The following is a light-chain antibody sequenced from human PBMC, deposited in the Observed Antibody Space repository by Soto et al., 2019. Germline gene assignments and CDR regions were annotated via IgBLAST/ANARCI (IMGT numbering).Light chain of an antibody. CDR1: QSSSTW. V-gene: IGKV1-5*01. CDR3: QQYDSYWET. CDR2: DSS. Sequence: DIQMTPSPSTLSASLGDRVTITCGASQSSSTWLAWYQQKEGKAPKLLIYDSSSLQSGVPSRFRGSRSGTEFTLTISSLQPDDSATYYCQQYDSYWETFGQGTKVDIK. J-gene: IGKJ1*01.